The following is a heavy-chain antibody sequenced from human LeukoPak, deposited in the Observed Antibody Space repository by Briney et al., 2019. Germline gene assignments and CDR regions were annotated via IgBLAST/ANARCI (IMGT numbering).Heavy chain of an antibody. Sequence: PGRSLRLSCAASGFTFSGYAMHWVRQAPGKGLEWVAVISYDGSNKYYADSVKGRFTISRDNSKNTLYLQMNSLRAEDTAVYYCARVAPVTSDYWGQGTLVTVSS. CDR1: GFTFSGYA. D-gene: IGHD4-11*01. V-gene: IGHV3-30*01. J-gene: IGHJ4*02. CDR2: ISYDGSNK. CDR3: ARVAPVTSDY.